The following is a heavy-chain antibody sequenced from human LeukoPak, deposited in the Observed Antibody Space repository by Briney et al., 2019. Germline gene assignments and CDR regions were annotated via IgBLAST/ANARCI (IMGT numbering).Heavy chain of an antibody. D-gene: IGHD7-27*01. Sequence: PSETLSLTCTVSGGSISSYNWSWIRQPPGKGLEWIGYIFYTGTTNYNPSLKSRVTISVDTSKNQFSLRLTSVTAADTAVYFCARVRTGDPRNDAFDIWGQGTMVTVSS. J-gene: IGHJ3*02. V-gene: IGHV4-59*01. CDR2: IFYTGTT. CDR1: GGSISSYN. CDR3: ARVRTGDPRNDAFDI.